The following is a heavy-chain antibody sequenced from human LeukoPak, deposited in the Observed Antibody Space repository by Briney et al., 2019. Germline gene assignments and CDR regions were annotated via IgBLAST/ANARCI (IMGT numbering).Heavy chain of an antibody. Sequence: SETLSLTCAVYGGSFSGYYWSWIRQPPGKGLEWIGEINHSGSTNYNPSLKSRVTISVDTSKNQFSLKLSSVTAADTAVYYYARGLYDYVWGSYRFHYYYGMDVWGQGTTVTVSS. CDR2: INHSGST. CDR1: GGSFSGYY. CDR3: ARGLYDYVWGSYRFHYYYGMDV. D-gene: IGHD3-16*02. J-gene: IGHJ6*02. V-gene: IGHV4-34*01.